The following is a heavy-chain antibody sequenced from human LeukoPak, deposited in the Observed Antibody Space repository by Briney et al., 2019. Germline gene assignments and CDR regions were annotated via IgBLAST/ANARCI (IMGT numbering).Heavy chain of an antibody. D-gene: IGHD4-23*01. V-gene: IGHV4-34*01. CDR1: DESFSDYY. Sequence: SETLSLTCAVYDESFSDYYWSWIRQPPGTGLEWIGEINHSGSTNYSPSLKSRVTISVDTSKRQPSLTLTSVTAADTAIYYCARVWTHRSRGGNHFDYWGQGILVTVSS. J-gene: IGHJ4*02. CDR3: ARVWTHRSRGGNHFDY. CDR2: INHSGST.